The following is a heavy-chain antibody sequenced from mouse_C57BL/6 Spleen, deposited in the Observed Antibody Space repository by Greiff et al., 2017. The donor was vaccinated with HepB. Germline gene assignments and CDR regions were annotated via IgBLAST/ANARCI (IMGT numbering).Heavy chain of an antibody. V-gene: IGHV5-6*01. CDR3: ARMGTTVVAEDYAMDY. CDR1: GFTFSSYG. D-gene: IGHD1-1*01. CDR2: ISSGGSYT. Sequence: EVHLVESGGDLVKPGGSLKLSCAASGFTFSSYGMSWVRQTPDKRLEWVATISSGGSYTYYPDSVKGRFTISRDNAKNTLYLQMSSLKSEDTAMYYCARMGTTVVAEDYAMDYWGQGTSVTVSS. J-gene: IGHJ4*01.